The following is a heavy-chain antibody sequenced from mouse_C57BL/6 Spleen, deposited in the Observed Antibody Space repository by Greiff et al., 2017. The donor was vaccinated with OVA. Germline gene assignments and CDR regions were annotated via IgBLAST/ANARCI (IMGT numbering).Heavy chain of an antibody. V-gene: IGHV1-61*01. Sequence: QVQLQQPGAELVRPGSSVKLSCKASGYTFTSYWMDWVKQRPGQGLEWIGNIYPSDSETHYNQKFKDKATLTVDKSSSTAYMQLSSLTSEDSAVYYCARGYYGPYYFDYWGQGTTLTVSS. CDR3: ARGYYGPYYFDY. D-gene: IGHD1-1*01. CDR2: IYPSDSET. J-gene: IGHJ2*01. CDR1: GYTFTSYW.